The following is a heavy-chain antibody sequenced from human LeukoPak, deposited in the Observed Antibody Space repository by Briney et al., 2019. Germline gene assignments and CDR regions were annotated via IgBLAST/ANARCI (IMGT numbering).Heavy chain of an antibody. J-gene: IGHJ6*04. Sequence: GGSLRLSCAASGFTVSSNYMSWVRQAPGKGLEWVSYISSSGSTIYYADSVKGRFTISRDNAKNSLYLQMNSLRAEDTAVYYCARALIEGGLWFGELPRYYYYYGMDVWGKGTTVTVSS. V-gene: IGHV3-11*04. CDR2: ISSSGSTI. D-gene: IGHD3-10*01. CDR1: GFTVSSNY. CDR3: ARALIEGGLWFGELPRYYYYYGMDV.